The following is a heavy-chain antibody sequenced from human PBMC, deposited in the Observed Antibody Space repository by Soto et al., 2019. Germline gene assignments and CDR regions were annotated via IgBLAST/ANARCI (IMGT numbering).Heavy chain of an antibody. V-gene: IGHV1-2*02. CDR2: INPDSGGT. CDR3: ARDLTGTGYDAFDI. D-gene: IGHD1-1*01. J-gene: IGHJ3*02. CDR1: GFTFTDYY. Sequence: GASVKVSCKASGFTFTDYYIHWVRQAPGQGLQWMGLINPDSGGTRYAQNYQDRVTMTRDTSINTAYMELKRLRFNDTAVYYCARDLTGTGYDAFDIWGQGTMVTVSS.